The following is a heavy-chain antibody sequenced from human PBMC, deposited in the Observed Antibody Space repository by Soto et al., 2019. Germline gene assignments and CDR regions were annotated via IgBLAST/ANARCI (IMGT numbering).Heavy chain of an antibody. D-gene: IGHD3-9*01. CDR3: ARAYVMFCDS. CDR1: GYTFTDSH. J-gene: IGHJ4*02. CDR2: INPDTGDR. Sequence: ASVKVSCKASGYTFTDSHIHWVRQAPGQGLEWMGWINPDTGDRNYAQRFQGRLTLTRDTSITTAYMALTRLTSDDTAVYFCARAYVMFCDSWGQGTLVTVFS. V-gene: IGHV1-2*02.